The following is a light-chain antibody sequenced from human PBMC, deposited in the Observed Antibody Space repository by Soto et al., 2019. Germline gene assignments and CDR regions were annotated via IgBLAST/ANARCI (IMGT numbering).Light chain of an antibody. Sequence: AIPMTQSPSSLSASVGDRVTITCRASQGIRNDLGWYQQKPGKAPKLLIYTASSLQSGVPSRFSGSGSGTDFTLTISSLQPEDFATYYCLQDYNYPLTFGGGTKVEIK. CDR1: QGIRND. CDR2: TAS. J-gene: IGKJ4*01. CDR3: LQDYNYPLT. V-gene: IGKV1-6*01.